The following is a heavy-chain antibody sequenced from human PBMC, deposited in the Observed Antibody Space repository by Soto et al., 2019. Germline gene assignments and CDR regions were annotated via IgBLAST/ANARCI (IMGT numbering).Heavy chain of an antibody. Sequence: TSETLSLTCTVSGGSISSSIYYWGWIRQPPGKGQEWIGSIYYSGSTYYNPSLKSRVTISVDTSKNQFSLKLSSVTAAVTAVYYCARLQRGAVKLDYWGQGTLVTVSS. D-gene: IGHD1-1*01. CDR1: GGSISSSIYY. CDR3: ARLQRGAVKLDY. V-gene: IGHV4-39*01. J-gene: IGHJ4*02. CDR2: IYYSGST.